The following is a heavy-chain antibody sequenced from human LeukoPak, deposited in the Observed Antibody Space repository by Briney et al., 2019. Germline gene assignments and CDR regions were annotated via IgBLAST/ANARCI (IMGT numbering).Heavy chain of an antibody. CDR3: VRDYCSGGSCYESNWFDP. V-gene: IGHV3-33*02. CDR2: IWFDGSNR. Sequence: GRSLRLSCAASGFTFSKYGMHWVRQAPGKGLEWVAVIWFDGSNRNHADSAKGRFTISRDNSKNTLFLQMNSLRVEDTAVYFCVRDYCSGGSCYESNWFDPWGQGTLVTVSS. CDR1: GFTFSKYG. J-gene: IGHJ5*02. D-gene: IGHD2-15*01.